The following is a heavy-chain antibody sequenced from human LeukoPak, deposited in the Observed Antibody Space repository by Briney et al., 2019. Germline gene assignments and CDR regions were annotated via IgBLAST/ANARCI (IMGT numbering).Heavy chain of an antibody. V-gene: IGHV4-4*07. CDR3: ARDQTSGSYYYY. CDR1: GCSISSYY. J-gene: IGHJ4*02. D-gene: IGHD1-26*01. Sequence: SETLSLTCTVSGCSISSYYWSWIRQPAGKGLEWIGRIYTSGSTNYNPSLKSRVTMSVDTSKNQFSLKLSSVTAADTAVYYCARDQTSGSYYYYWGQGTLVTVSS. CDR2: IYTSGST.